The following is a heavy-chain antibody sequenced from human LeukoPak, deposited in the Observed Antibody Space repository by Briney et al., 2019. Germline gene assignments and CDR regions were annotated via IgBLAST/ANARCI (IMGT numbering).Heavy chain of an antibody. CDR2: ISYDGSNK. Sequence: PGRSLRLSCAASGFTFSSYGMHWVRQAPGKGLECVAVISYDGSNKYYADSVKGRFTISRDNSKNTLYLQMNSLRAEDTAVYYCARPPYGGVDYWGQGTLVTVSS. CDR1: GFTFSSYG. D-gene: IGHD4-23*01. CDR3: ARPPYGGVDY. V-gene: IGHV3-30*03. J-gene: IGHJ4*02.